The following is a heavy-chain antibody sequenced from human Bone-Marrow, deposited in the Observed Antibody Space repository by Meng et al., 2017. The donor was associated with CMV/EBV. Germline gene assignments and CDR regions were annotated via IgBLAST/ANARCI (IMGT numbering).Heavy chain of an antibody. D-gene: IGHD3-3*01. CDR2: ISGSSSYI. J-gene: IGHJ4*02. V-gene: IGHV3-21*01. CDR3: ARDGARYDFWSGYYLLDY. CDR1: GFTFSSYS. Sequence: GGSLRLSCAASGFTFSSYSMNWVRQAPGKGLEWVSSISGSSSYIYYADSVKGRFTISRDNAKNSLYLQMNSLRAEDSAVYYCARDGARYDFWSGYYLLDYWGQGTLVTVSS.